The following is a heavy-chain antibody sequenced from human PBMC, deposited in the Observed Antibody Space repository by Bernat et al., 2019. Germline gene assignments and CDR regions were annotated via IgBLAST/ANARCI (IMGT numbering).Heavy chain of an antibody. CDR3: AKGGRAAAGTSYDY. CDR2: MSGSGGST. Sequence: EVQLLESGGGLVQPGGSLRLSCAASGFTLSSYAMSWVRQASGKGLEWVPAMSGSGGSTYYADSVKGRFTISRDNYKNTLYLQMNSLRAEDTAVYYCAKGGRAAAGTSYDYWGQGTLVTVSS. CDR1: GFTLSSYA. D-gene: IGHD6-13*01. J-gene: IGHJ4*02. V-gene: IGHV3-23*01.